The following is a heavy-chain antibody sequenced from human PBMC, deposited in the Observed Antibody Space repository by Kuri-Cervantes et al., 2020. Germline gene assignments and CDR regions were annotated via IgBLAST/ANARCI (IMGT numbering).Heavy chain of an antibody. CDR3: ARGRYCGGDCYYYYYYGMDV. CDR2: INPYNGNT. D-gene: IGHD2-21*02. J-gene: IGHJ6*02. V-gene: IGHV1-8*01. Sequence: ASVKVSCKASGYTFTSYGISWVRQAPGQGLEWMGWINPYNGNTNYAQKLQGRVTMTRNTSISTAYMELSSLRSEDTAVYYCARGRYCGGDCYYYYYYGMDVWGQGTTVTVSS. CDR1: GYTFTSYG.